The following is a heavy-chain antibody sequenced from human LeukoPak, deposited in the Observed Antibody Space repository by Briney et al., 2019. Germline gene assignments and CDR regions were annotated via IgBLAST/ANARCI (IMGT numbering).Heavy chain of an antibody. CDR3: AGGSGWITDQ. D-gene: IGHD6-19*01. CDR1: EFTFRTYW. V-gene: IGHV3-7*01. Sequence: PGGSLRLSCAASEFTFRTYWMNWVRRAPGKWLEWVANINQDGSEKYYVDSVKGRFTISRDNAKNSVYLQMNSLRTEDAAMYYCAGGSGWITDQWGQGTLVTVSS. J-gene: IGHJ1*01. CDR2: INQDGSEK.